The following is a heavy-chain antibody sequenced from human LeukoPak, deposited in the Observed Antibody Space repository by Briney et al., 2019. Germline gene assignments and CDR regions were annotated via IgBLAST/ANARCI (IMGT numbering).Heavy chain of an antibody. Sequence: GGSLRLSCAASGFAFSSYWMTWVRQAPGKGLEWVANIKPDGSGKTYVDSVKGRFTISGDNAKNSLYLQMNSLRVEDTAVYYCARNDFWSGYYIIDYWGQGTLVTVSS. CDR1: GFAFSSYW. CDR2: IKPDGSGK. D-gene: IGHD3-3*01. V-gene: IGHV3-7*01. CDR3: ARNDFWSGYYIIDY. J-gene: IGHJ4*02.